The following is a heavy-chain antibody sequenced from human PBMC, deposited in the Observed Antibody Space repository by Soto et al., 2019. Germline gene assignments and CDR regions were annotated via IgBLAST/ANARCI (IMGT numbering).Heavy chain of an antibody. V-gene: IGHV3-30-3*01. CDR3: ARESPVLSWYFDL. CDR1: GFTLSDYP. J-gene: IGHJ2*01. Sequence: QVQLVESGGGVVQPGGSLRLSCAAPGFTLSDYPMNWVRQAPGKGLEWVALISYDGSKKYYADSVRGRFTISRDNSKNTLYLQMSSLTTEDTSVYYCARESPVLSWYFDLWGRVTLVTVSS. CDR2: ISYDGSKK.